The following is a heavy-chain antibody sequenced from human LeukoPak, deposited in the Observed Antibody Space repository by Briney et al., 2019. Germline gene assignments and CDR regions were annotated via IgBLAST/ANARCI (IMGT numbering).Heavy chain of an antibody. Sequence: AGGSLRLSCAASGFTVDTHHMSWIRLSPGKGLEWVSVIYPGGDTYYADSVKGRFTISRDNSKNTLLLQMNSLRAEDTAAYFCARAQPTSSWTAFDIWGQGTTVTVSS. CDR1: GFTVDTHH. CDR2: IYPGGDT. V-gene: IGHV3-66*01. CDR3: ARAQPTSSWTAFDI. D-gene: IGHD6-13*01. J-gene: IGHJ3*02.